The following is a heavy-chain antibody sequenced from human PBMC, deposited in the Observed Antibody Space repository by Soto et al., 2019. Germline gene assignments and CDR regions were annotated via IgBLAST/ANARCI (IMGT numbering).Heavy chain of an antibody. CDR1: GYTFTSYG. D-gene: IGHD2-2*01. J-gene: IGHJ4*02. CDR2: ISAYNGNT. Sequence: ASVKVSCKASGYTFTSYGISWVRQAPGQGLEWMGWISAYNGNTNYAQKLQGRDTMTTGTSTSTAYIELRSLRSDDTAVYYCARYCSSTSCENIPFDYWGQGTLVTVSS. V-gene: IGHV1-18*01. CDR3: ARYCSSTSCENIPFDY.